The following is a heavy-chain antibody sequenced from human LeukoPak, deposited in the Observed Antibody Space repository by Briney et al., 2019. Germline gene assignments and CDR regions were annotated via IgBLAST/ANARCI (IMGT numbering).Heavy chain of an antibody. CDR1: GGSISSYY. CDR2: IYYSGST. CDR3: ARVGVPPSCFDP. V-gene: IGHV4-59*01. J-gene: IGHJ5*02. Sequence: SETLSLTCTVSGGSISSYYWSWIRQPPGKGLEWIGYIYYSGSTNYNPSLKSRVTISVDTSKNQFSLKLSSVTAADTAVYYCARVGVPPSCFDPWGQGTLVTVSS.